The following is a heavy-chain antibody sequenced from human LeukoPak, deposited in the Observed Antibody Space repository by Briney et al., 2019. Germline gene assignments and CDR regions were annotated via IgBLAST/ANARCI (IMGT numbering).Heavy chain of an antibody. J-gene: IGHJ4*02. CDR3: ARGLSSTMVTG. V-gene: IGHV4-59*01. CDR1: GGSISTYY. D-gene: IGHD3-10*01. CDR2: IYYSGST. Sequence: KSSETLSLTCTVSGGSISTYYWSWIRQPPGKGLEWIGYIYYSGSTNYSPSLKSRVTISVDASKNQFSLKLTSVTAADTAVYYCARGLSSTMVTGWGQGTLVTVSS.